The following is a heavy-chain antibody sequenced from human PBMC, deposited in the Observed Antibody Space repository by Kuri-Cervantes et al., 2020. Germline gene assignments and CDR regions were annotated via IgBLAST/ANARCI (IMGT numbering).Heavy chain of an antibody. CDR1: GGTFSSYA. V-gene: IGHV1-69*05. CDR2: IIPIFGTA. J-gene: IGHJ3*02. D-gene: IGHD3-16*01. CDR3: AKQGGVDYVSFGFDI. Sequence: SVKVSCKASGGTFSSYAISWVRQAPGQGLEWMGGIIPIFGTANYAQKFQDRVTITIDESTTTTYMELRSLRSEDTALYYCAKQGGVDYVSFGFDIWGQGTLVTVSS.